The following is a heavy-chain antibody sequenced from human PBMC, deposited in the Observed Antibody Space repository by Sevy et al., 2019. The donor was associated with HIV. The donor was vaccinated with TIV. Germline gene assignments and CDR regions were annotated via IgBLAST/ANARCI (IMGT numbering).Heavy chain of an antibody. J-gene: IGHJ6*02. Sequence: GGSLRLSCAASGFTFNNYAMNWVRQAPGKGLEWVAFIRYDGSNKYYADSVKGRFTISRDNSKNTLYLQMNSLRAEDTAVYYCAKRGWGFPSGMDVWGQGTTVTVSS. CDR1: GFTFNNYA. V-gene: IGHV3-30*02. CDR2: IRYDGSNK. CDR3: AKRGWGFPSGMDV. D-gene: IGHD2-21*01.